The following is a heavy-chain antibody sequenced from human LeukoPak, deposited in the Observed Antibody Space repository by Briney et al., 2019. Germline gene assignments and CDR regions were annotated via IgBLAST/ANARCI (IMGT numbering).Heavy chain of an antibody. CDR3: ATYYDILTGYYTGPY. Sequence: GGSLRLSCAASGFTFSSYEMNWVRQAPGKGLEWVSYISSSGSTIYYADSVKGRFTISRDNAKNSLYLQMNSLRDEDTAVYYCATYYDILTGYYTGPYWGQGTLVTVSS. V-gene: IGHV3-48*03. CDR1: GFTFSSYE. CDR2: ISSSGSTI. J-gene: IGHJ4*02. D-gene: IGHD3-9*01.